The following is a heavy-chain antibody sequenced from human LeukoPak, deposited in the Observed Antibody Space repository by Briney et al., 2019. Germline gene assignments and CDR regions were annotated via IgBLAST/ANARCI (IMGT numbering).Heavy chain of an antibody. CDR3: ASGPSTYYYFAVDV. V-gene: IGHV4-34*01. CDR1: GGSFSGYY. CDR2: INHGGST. J-gene: IGHJ6*02. Sequence: SETLSLTCAVYGGSFSGYYWSWIRQPPGKRLEWIGEINHGGSTNYNPSLKSRVTMSVEKSKNQFSLKLSSVTAADTAVYYCASGPSTYYYFAVDVWGPGTTVTVSS.